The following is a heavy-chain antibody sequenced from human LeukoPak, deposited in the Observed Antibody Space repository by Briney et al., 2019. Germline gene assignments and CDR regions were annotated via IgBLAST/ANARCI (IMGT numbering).Heavy chain of an antibody. CDR3: VRDKYSYGYRDGRFDY. J-gene: IGHJ4*02. V-gene: IGHV1-3*01. D-gene: IGHD5-18*01. CDR2: INADNGDT. Sequence: ASVKVSCKASGYSFSSYDVGWVRQATGQGLEWMGWINADNGDTKYSQKFQGRVTITRDTSASTVYMELNSLRSEDTAVYYCVRDKYSYGYRDGRFDYWGQGTLVTVSS. CDR1: GYSFSSYD.